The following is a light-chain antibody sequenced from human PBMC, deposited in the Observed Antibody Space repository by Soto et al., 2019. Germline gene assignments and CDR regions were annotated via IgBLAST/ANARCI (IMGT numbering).Light chain of an antibody. J-gene: IGLJ1*01. Sequence: QSALTQPPSASGSPGQSVTISCTGTSSDVGGYNFVSWYQQHPGKVPKLIIYEVTKWPSGVPDRFSGSKSGNTASLTVSGLQAEDEADYYCSSYGGSNNRYVFGTGTKLTVL. V-gene: IGLV2-8*01. CDR3: SSYGGSNNRYV. CDR2: EVT. CDR1: SSDVGGYNF.